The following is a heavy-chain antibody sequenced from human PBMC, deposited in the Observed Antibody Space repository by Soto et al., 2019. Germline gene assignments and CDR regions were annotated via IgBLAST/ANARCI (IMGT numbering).Heavy chain of an antibody. V-gene: IGHV4-38-2*01. D-gene: IGHD2-21*02. Sequence: SETLSLTCAVSGYSISSGYYWGWLRQPPGRGLEWIGSISHSGTTYYNPSLRSRVTISIDTSNNQFYLKLSTVTAADTAVYYCSRASGGNSGWGHWSDPWGQGTLVTVSS. CDR3: SRASGGNSGWGHWSDP. CDR1: GYSISSGYY. J-gene: IGHJ5*02. CDR2: ISHSGTT.